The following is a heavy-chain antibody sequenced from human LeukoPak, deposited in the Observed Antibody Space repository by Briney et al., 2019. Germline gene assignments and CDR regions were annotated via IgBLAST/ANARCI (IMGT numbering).Heavy chain of an antibody. D-gene: IGHD3-3*01. CDR3: ARPRPITIFGVVIGTLDY. CDR2: INPSGGSS. Sequence: ASVKVSRKASGYTFTSYYMHWVRQAPGQGLEWMGIINPSGGSSSYAQKFQGRVTMTRDTSTSTVYMELSSLRSEDTAVYYCARPRPITIFGVVIGTLDYWGQGTLVTVSS. CDR1: GYTFTSYY. J-gene: IGHJ4*02. V-gene: IGHV1-46*01.